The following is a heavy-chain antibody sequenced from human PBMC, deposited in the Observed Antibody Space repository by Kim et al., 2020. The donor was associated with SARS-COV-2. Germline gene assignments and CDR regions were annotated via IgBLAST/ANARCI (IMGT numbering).Heavy chain of an antibody. V-gene: IGHV4-4*07. J-gene: IGHJ3*02. Sequence: SETLSLTCTVSGGSISSYYWSWIRQPAGKGLELIGRIYTSGSTNYNPSLKSRVTMSVDTSKNQFSLKLSSVTAADTAVYYCARDRRITIFGVVIEDAFDIWGQGTMVTVSS. D-gene: IGHD3-3*01. CDR1: GGSISSYY. CDR2: IYTSGST. CDR3: ARDRRITIFGVVIEDAFDI.